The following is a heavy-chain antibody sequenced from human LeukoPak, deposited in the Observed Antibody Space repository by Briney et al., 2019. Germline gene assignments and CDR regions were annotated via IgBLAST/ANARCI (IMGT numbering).Heavy chain of an antibody. CDR2: VSNSGVST. CDR3: AKDWNPSPNWFGP. J-gene: IGHJ5*02. V-gene: IGHV3-23*01. D-gene: IGHD1-1*01. Sequence: PGGSLRLSCAASGFIFCTYAMNWVRQAPGKGLEWISGVSNSGVSTNYAASVKGRFTISRDNSKNMLYLQMNGPRAEDTAVYYCAKDWNPSPNWFGPWGQGTLVIVSS. CDR1: GFIFCTYA.